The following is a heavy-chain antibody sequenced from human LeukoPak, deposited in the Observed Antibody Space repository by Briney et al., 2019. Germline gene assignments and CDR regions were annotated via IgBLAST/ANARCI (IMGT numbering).Heavy chain of an antibody. CDR1: GFTLSSYA. CDR3: AKTDGWYSSSWYGIDY. CDR2: ISGSGGST. Sequence: GGSLRLSCAASGFTLSSYAMSWVRQAPGKGLEWVSAISGSGGSTYYADSVKGRFTISRDNSKNTLYLQMNSLRAEDTAVYYCAKTDGWYSSSWYGIDYWGQGTLVTVSS. V-gene: IGHV3-23*01. D-gene: IGHD6-13*01. J-gene: IGHJ4*02.